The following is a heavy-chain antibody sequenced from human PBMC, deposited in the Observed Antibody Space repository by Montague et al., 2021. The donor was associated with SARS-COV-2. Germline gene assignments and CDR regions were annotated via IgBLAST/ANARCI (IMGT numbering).Heavy chain of an antibody. CDR3: ATRTRYPQNDFGF. D-gene: IGHD2-15*01. CDR2: IYNGGTT. Sequence: SETLSLTCTVSGDSIRNSDCSWGWVRQPPGKGLEWIGNIYNGGTTFYNPSLKSRVTIFVDTSKNQFSLKLSSVTAADTAVYYCATRTRYPQNDFGFWGQGTLVTVSS. J-gene: IGHJ4*02. V-gene: IGHV4-39*01. CDR1: GDSIRNSDCS.